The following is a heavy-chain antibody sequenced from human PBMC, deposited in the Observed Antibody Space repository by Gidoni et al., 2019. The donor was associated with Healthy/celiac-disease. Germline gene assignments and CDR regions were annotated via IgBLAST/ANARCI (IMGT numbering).Heavy chain of an antibody. D-gene: IGHD3-3*01. Sequence: EVQLLESGGGLVQPGGCRGLPCAASGFTFSSYARCWVRQATGTGLECVSSISGSGGSTYYADSVKGRFTISSDNSKNTLYLQMNSLRAEDTAVYYCANPGGLEWLFRPLWGQGTTVTVSS. CDR2: ISGSGGST. V-gene: IGHV3-23*01. CDR3: ANPGGLEWLFRPL. CDR1: GFTFSSYA. J-gene: IGHJ6*02.